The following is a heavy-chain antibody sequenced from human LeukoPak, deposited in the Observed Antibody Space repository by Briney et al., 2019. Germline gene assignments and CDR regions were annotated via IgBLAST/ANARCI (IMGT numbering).Heavy chain of an antibody. CDR2: INAGNGNT. CDR1: GYTFTSYA. CDR3: ARESGGRTYSYGYLDY. Sequence: ASVKVSFKASGYTFTSYAMHWVRQAPGQRLEWMGWINAGNGNTKYSQKFQGRVTITRDTSASTAYMELSSLRSEDTAVYYCARESGGRTYSYGYLDYWGQGTLVTVSS. J-gene: IGHJ4*02. D-gene: IGHD5-18*01. V-gene: IGHV1-3*01.